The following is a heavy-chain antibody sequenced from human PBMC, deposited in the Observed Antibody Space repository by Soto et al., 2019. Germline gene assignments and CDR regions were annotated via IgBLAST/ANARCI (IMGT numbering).Heavy chain of an antibody. CDR3: ATYYDSSGYRFDY. Sequence: SETLSLTCAVSGGSISSSNWWSWVRQPPGKGLEWIGEIYHSGSTNYNPSLKSRLTLSVDKSKNQFSLKLSSVTDADTAVYYCATYYDSSGYRFDYWGQGTLVTVSS. J-gene: IGHJ4*02. V-gene: IGHV4-4*02. D-gene: IGHD3-22*01. CDR1: GGSISSSNW. CDR2: IYHSGST.